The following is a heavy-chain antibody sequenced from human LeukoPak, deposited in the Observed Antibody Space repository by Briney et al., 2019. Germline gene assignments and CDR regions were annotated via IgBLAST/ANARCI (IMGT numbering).Heavy chain of an antibody. J-gene: IGHJ3*02. CDR1: GGSISSGGYY. Sequence: PSQTLSLTCTVSGGSISSGGYYWSWIRQHPGKGLEWIGYIYYSGSTYYNPSLKSRVTISVDTSKNQFSLKLSSVTAADTAVYYCASKTPSSTIPLNAFDIWGQGTMVTVSS. CDR3: ASKTPSSTIPLNAFDI. V-gene: IGHV4-31*03. CDR2: IYYSGST. D-gene: IGHD6-6*01.